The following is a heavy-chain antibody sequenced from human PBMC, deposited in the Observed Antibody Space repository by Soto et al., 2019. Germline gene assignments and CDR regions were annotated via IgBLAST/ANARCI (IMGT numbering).Heavy chain of an antibody. J-gene: IGHJ4*02. Sequence: SVKVSCKASADTFTGYTVTWVRQPPGQGLEWVGRVIPILGASNFAQKFQGRVTISADKSADTAYMVLTGLTSEDTAVYYCARSRGSYYTNFDSWGQGTLVTVSS. CDR3: ARSRGSYYTNFDS. V-gene: IGHV1-69*08. D-gene: IGHD3-10*01. CDR2: VIPILGAS. CDR1: ADTFTGYT.